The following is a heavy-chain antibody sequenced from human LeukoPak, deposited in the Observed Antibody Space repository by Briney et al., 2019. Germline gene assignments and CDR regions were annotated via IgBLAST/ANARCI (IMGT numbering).Heavy chain of an antibody. D-gene: IGHD6-13*01. J-gene: IGHJ3*02. V-gene: IGHV3-64*01. CDR3: ARVRDSSSWYPAFDI. CDR1: GFTFSSYA. Sequence: GGSLRLSCAASGFTFSSYAMHWVRQAPGKGLEYVSAISSNGGSTYYANSVKGRFTISRDNSKNTLYLQMNNLRAEDTAVYYCARVRDSSSWYPAFDIWGQGTMVTVSS. CDR2: ISSNGGST.